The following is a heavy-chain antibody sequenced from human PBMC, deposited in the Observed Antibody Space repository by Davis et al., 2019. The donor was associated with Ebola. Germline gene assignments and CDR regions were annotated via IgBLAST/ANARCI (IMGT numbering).Heavy chain of an antibody. CDR2: IKQDGSEK. D-gene: IGHD3-22*01. J-gene: IGHJ4*02. CDR3: ARAVISSY. CDR1: GFTFSSYW. V-gene: IGHV3-7*03. Sequence: PGGSLRLSCAVSGFTFSSYWMSWVRQAPGKGLEWVANIKQDGSEKYYVDSVKGRFTISRDNAKNSLYLQMNSLRAEDTAVYYCARAVISSYWGQGTLVTVSS.